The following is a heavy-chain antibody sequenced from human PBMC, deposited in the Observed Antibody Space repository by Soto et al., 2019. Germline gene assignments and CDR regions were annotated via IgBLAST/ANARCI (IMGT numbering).Heavy chain of an antibody. CDR1: AYTFTSYH. J-gene: IGHJ4*02. CDR3: ARGTLSYYDILSGYWVLDY. V-gene: IGHV1-46*01. CDR2: INPSGGST. D-gene: IGHD3-9*01. Sequence: ASVKVSCKASAYTFTSYHMHWVRQAPGQGLEWMEIINPSGGSTSYAQKFQGRVTMTRDTSTSTVYMELSSLRSEDTAVYYCARGTLSYYDILSGYWVLDYWGQGTLVTVSS.